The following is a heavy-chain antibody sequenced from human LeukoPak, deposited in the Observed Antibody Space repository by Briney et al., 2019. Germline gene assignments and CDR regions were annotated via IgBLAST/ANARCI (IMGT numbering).Heavy chain of an antibody. V-gene: IGHV3-23*01. CDR2: ISTSGETT. D-gene: IGHD1-1*01. CDR3: AKANYIWNDSPFDS. CDR1: AFPLRIYG. J-gene: IGHJ4*02. Sequence: GGSLRLSCAASAFPLRIYGLHWVRQAPGKGLEWVSTISTSGETTYYADSVKGRFTASRHNSKNTLSLQMNGLRVDDTAVYFCAKANYIWNDSPFDSWGQGALVSVSS.